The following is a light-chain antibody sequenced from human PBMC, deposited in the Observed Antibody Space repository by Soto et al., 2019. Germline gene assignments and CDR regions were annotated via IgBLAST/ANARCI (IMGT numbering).Light chain of an antibody. CDR1: SSDVGGYNY. CDR3: SSYTSSSTHVV. J-gene: IGLJ2*01. V-gene: IGLV2-14*01. Sequence: QSVLTQPASVSGSPGQSITISCTGTSSDVGGYNYVSWYQQHPGKAPKLMIYDVSNRPSGVSDRFSGSKSGNTASLTISGLQAEDEADYYRSSYTSSSTHVVFGGGTKLTV. CDR2: DVS.